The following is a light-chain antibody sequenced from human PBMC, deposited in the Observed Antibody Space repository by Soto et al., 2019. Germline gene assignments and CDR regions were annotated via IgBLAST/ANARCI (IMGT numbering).Light chain of an antibody. CDR3: QQSYSTPYT. CDR2: AAS. V-gene: IGKV1-39*01. CDR1: RSITTH. Sequence: DIQMTQSPSSLSASIGDRVTITCRASRSITTHLNWYQQKPGKAPKLLIYAASSLQSGVPSRFSGSGSGTDFTLTISSLQPVDFATYYCQQSYSTPYTFGQGTKLQIK. J-gene: IGKJ2*01.